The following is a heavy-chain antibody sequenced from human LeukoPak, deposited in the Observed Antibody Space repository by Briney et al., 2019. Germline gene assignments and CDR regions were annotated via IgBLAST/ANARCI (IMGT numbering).Heavy chain of an antibody. Sequence: SGTLSLSCTVSGDSLGSGMYYWGCLRQAPGQGLTSIGSIYHSGSIFYNASFESRVAMSVNPSNNQFSLRLTSGTAADTAVYYWARLCQVTTCAKFEPWGQGILVTVSS. D-gene: IGHD4-17*01. J-gene: IGHJ5*02. CDR2: IYHSGSI. V-gene: IGHV4-39*01. CDR1: GDSLGSGMYY. CDR3: ARLCQVTTCAKFEP.